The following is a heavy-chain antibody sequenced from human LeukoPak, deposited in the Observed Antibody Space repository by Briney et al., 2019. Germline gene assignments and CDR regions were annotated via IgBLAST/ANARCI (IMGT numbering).Heavy chain of an antibody. CDR3: ARASVLLSADY. CDR2: IYNSGGT. J-gene: IGHJ4*02. V-gene: IGHV4-59*01. CDR1: GFTFSNAW. D-gene: IGHD3-16*01. Sequence: GSLRLSCAASGFTFSNAWMSWVRQAPGKGLEWIGYIYNSGGTKYNPSLKSRLTISVDTSKNQFSLNLTSVTAADTAVYYCARASVLLSADYWGQGTLVTVSS.